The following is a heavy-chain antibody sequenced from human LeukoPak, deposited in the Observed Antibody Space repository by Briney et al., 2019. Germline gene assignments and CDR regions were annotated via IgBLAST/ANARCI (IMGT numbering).Heavy chain of an antibody. D-gene: IGHD4-17*01. CDR3: ARVKGYGDYFFDY. CDR2: IYYSGST. J-gene: IGHJ4*02. V-gene: IGHV4-59*01. Sequence: SETLSLTCTVSGGSISSYYWSWIRQPPGKGLEWIGCIYYSGSTNYNPSLKSRVTISVDTSKNQFSLKLSSVTAADTAVYYCARVKGYGDYFFDYWGQGTLVTVSS. CDR1: GGSISSYY.